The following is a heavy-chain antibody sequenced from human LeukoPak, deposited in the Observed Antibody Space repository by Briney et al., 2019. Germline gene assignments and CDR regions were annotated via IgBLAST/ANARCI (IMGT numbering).Heavy chain of an antibody. D-gene: IGHD1-26*01. CDR3: ATVGQYYYYRDV. CDR1: GGTFSSYA. V-gene: IGHV1-69*13. CDR2: IIPIFGTA. J-gene: IGHJ6*03. Sequence: GASVKVSCKSSGGTFSSYAISWVRQAPGQGLEWMGGIIPIFGTANYAQKFQGRVTITADESTSTAYMELSSLRSEDTAVYYCATVGQYYYYRDVWGKGTTVTISS.